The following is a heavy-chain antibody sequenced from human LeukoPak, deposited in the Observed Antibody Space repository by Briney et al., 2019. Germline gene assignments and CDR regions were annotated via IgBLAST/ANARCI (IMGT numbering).Heavy chain of an antibody. Sequence: PGRSLRLSCAASGFTFSSYGMHWVRQAPGKGLEWVAVIWYDGSNKYYADSVKGRFTISRDNSKNTLYLQMNSLRAEDTAVYYCAGVEQQLVNYYYYGMDVWGQGTTVTVSS. CDR3: AGVEQQLVNYYYYGMDV. D-gene: IGHD6-13*01. V-gene: IGHV3-33*08. CDR2: IWYDGSNK. J-gene: IGHJ6*02. CDR1: GFTFSSYG.